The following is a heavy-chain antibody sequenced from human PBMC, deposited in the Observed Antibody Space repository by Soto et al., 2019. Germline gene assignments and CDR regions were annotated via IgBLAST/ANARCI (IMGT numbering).Heavy chain of an antibody. V-gene: IGHV1-2*04. CDR3: ARESGGATATLDYYYFCMDV. CDR2: INPNGGVT. J-gene: IGHJ6*03. CDR1: GDTFNDYY. D-gene: IGHD5-12*01. Sequence: QVQLVQSGAEVKKPGASVTVSCRSSGDTFNDYYIHWVQQAPGQGLKWMGWINPNGGVTKYAQKFQGWVTMTRDTSIRTVYMQLSRLRSDDKAGYYCARESGGATATLDYYYFCMDVWGTGTTVTVSS.